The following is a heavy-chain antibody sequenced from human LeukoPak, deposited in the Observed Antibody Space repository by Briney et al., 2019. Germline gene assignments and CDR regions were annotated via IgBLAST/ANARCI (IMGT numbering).Heavy chain of an antibody. CDR1: GGSISSGSYY. Sequence: PSETLSLTCTVSGGSISSGSYYWSWIRQPAGKGLEWIGRIYTSGSTNYNPSLKSRVTISVDTSKNQFSLKLSSVTAADTAVYYCARDRYCSSTSCSQYYYYYYMDVWGKGTTVTVSS. V-gene: IGHV4-61*02. J-gene: IGHJ6*03. CDR3: ARDRYCSSTSCSQYYYYYYMDV. CDR2: IYTSGST. D-gene: IGHD2-2*01.